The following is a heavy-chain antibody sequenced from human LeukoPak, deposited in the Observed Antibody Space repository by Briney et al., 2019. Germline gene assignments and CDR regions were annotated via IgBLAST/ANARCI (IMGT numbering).Heavy chain of an antibody. CDR3: ARDYYYGSGSYPPPSNWFDP. V-gene: IGHV4-4*07. J-gene: IGHJ5*02. D-gene: IGHD3-10*01. Sequence: SETLSLTCTVSGGSISSYYWSWIRQPAGKGLEWIGRIYTSGSTNYNPSLKSRVTMSVDTSKNQFSLKLSSVTAADTAVYYCARDYYYGSGSYPPPSNWFDPWGQGTLVTVSS. CDR2: IYTSGST. CDR1: GGSISSYY.